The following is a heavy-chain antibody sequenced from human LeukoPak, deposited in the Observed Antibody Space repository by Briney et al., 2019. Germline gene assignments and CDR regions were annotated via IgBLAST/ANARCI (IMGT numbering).Heavy chain of an antibody. V-gene: IGHV4-39*01. D-gene: IGHD3-16*01. J-gene: IGHJ4*02. CDR2: IYYSGST. Sequence: SETLSLTCTVSGGSVSSSSYYWGWIRQPPGKGLEWIGSIYYSGSTYYKSSLKSRVTISVDTSKKQFSLKLSSVTAADTAVYYCARGLEDMITFGGISTYDYWGQGTLVTVSS. CDR3: ARGLEDMITFGGISTYDY. CDR1: GGSVSSSSYY.